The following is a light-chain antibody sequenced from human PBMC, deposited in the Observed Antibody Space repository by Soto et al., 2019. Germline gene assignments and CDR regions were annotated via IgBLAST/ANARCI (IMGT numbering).Light chain of an antibody. V-gene: IGKV1-39*01. CDR3: HQHFCTPSYT. J-gene: IGKJ4*01. CDR1: QSITNY. CDR2: AAS. Sequence: DIQMTQSPSSLSASVGDGVTITCRASQSITNYVNWYQQKPGKAPKPLIYAASCLQSGVPSRFSGSGSRTDFILPISSLQHPDVSAYYYHQHFCTPSYTFGGGTKVEI.